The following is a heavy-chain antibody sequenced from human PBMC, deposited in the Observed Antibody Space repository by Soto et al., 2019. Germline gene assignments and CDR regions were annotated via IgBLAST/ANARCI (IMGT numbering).Heavy chain of an antibody. CDR2: IYYSGST. Sequence: SETLSLTCTVSGGSISSYYWSWIRQPPGKGLEWIGYIYYSGSTNYNPSLKSRVTISVDTSKNQFSLKLSSVTAADTAVYYCARDNGDYGIDYWGQGTRVTVSS. V-gene: IGHV4-59*01. D-gene: IGHD4-17*01. J-gene: IGHJ4*02. CDR1: GGSISSYY. CDR3: ARDNGDYGIDY.